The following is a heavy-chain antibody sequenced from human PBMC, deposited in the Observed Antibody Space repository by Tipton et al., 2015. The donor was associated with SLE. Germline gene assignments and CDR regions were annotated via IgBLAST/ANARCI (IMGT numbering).Heavy chain of an antibody. CDR1: GGSLSSGSYY. V-gene: IGHV4-61*02. CDR3: ASRPDIVVVPGDDAFDI. CDR2: IYTSGST. D-gene: IGHD2-2*01. Sequence: TLSLTCTVSGGSLSSGSYYWSWIRQPAGKGLEWIGRIYTSGSTNYNPSLKSRVTISVDTSKNQFSLKLSSVTAADTAVYYCASRPDIVVVPGDDAFDIWGQGTMVTVSS. J-gene: IGHJ3*02.